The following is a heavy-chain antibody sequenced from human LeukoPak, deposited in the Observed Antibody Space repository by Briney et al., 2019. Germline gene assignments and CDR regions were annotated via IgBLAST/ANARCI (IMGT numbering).Heavy chain of an antibody. J-gene: IGHJ6*03. CDR1: GGSFSGYY. CDR3: ARGSGSARNYYDSSGYPIGYYYYMDV. Sequence: SETLSLTCAVYGGSFSGYYWSWIRQPPGKGLEWIGEINHSGSTNYNPSLKSRVTISADTSKNQFSLKLSSVTAADTAVYYCARGSGSARNYYDSSGYPIGYYYYMDVWGKGTTVTVSS. V-gene: IGHV4-34*01. D-gene: IGHD3-22*01. CDR2: INHSGST.